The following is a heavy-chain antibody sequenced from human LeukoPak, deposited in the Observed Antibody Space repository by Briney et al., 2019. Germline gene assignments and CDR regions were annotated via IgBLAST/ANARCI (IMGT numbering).Heavy chain of an antibody. CDR3: ARVPGYSPGNWYFDL. J-gene: IGHJ2*01. V-gene: IGHV3-11*04. D-gene: IGHD5-18*01. CDR1: GFTFSDYY. Sequence: PGGSLRLSCAASGFTFSDYYMSWIRRAPGKGLEWVSYITSSGTTIFYADSVQGRLTISRDNAKNSLDLQMNSLRAEDTAVYYCARVPGYSPGNWYFDLWGRGTLVTVSS. CDR2: ITSSGTTI.